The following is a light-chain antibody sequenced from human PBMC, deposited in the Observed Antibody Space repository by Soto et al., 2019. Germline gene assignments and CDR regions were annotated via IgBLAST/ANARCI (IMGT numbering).Light chain of an antibody. Sequence: EIVLTQSPGTLSLSPGERATLSCRASQSVGRDYLAWYQQKRGQAPRLLMYDASSRATGIPDRFSGSGSGTYFTLTISRLEHEDFAEFYCQQYASSPLTFGGGTKVEIK. J-gene: IGKJ4*01. CDR3: QQYASSPLT. V-gene: IGKV3-20*01. CDR1: QSVGRDY. CDR2: DAS.